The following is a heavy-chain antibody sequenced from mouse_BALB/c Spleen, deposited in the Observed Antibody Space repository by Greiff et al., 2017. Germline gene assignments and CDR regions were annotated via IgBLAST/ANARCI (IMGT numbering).Heavy chain of an antibody. CDR2: ISDGGSYT. Sequence: DVHLVESGGGLVKPGGSLKLSCAASGFTFSDYYMYWVRQTPEKRLEWVATISDGGSYTYYPDSVKGRVTISGDNAKNNLYLHISSLTSEDTAMYYCARDPYGSGYGYWGQGTTLTVSS. CDR1: GFTFSDYY. V-gene: IGHV5-4*02. J-gene: IGHJ2*01. CDR3: ARDPYGSGYGY. D-gene: IGHD1-1*01.